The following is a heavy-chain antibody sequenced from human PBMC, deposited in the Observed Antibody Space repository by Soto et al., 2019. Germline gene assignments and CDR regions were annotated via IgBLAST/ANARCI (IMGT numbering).Heavy chain of an antibody. CDR2: ISWNSGTI. V-gene: IGHV3-9*01. CDR3: AKSTGGTANGMDV. Sequence: EVQLVESGGGFVQPGRSLRLSCAASGFTFDDYAMHWVRHAPGKGLEWVSGISWNSGTIGYADSVKGRFTISRDNAKNSLYLQMNSLRIEDTALYYCAKSTGGTANGMDVWGQGTTVSVSS. D-gene: IGHD2-8*02. CDR1: GFTFDDYA. J-gene: IGHJ6*02.